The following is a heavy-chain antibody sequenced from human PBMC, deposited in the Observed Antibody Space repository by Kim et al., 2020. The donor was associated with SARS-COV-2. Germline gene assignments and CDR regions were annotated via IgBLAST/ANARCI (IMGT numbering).Heavy chain of an antibody. CDR3: ARDWHGDYISFLF. D-gene: IGHD4-17*01. CDR2: ISGGRGTI. CDR1: GFTFSIYT. Sequence: GGSLRLSCAASGFTFSIYTMNWVRQAPGKGLEWVSYISGGRGTIYYADSVKGRFTISRDNAKNSLYLQMNSLRDEDTAVYYCARDWHGDYISFLFGGQGTLVTVSS. J-gene: IGHJ4*02. V-gene: IGHV3-48*02.